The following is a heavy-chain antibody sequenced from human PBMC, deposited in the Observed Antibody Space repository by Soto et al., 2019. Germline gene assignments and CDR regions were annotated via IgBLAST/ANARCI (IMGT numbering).Heavy chain of an antibody. CDR2: ISAYNGNT. Sequence: QVQLVQSGAEVKKPGASVKVSCKASGYTFTSYGISWVRQAPGQGLEWMGWISAYNGNTNYAQKFQGRVTITADKSTSTAYMELSSLRSEDTAVYYCARDHYYGSGSSDYYYYGMDVWGQGTTVTVSS. CDR1: GYTFTSYG. V-gene: IGHV1-18*04. D-gene: IGHD3-10*01. CDR3: ARDHYYGSGSSDYYYYGMDV. J-gene: IGHJ6*02.